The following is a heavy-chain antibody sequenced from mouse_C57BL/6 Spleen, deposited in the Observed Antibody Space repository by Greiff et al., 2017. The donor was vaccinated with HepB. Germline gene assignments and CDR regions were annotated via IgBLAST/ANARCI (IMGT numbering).Heavy chain of an antibody. Sequence: QVQLQQPGAELVKPGASVKLSCKASGYTFTSYWMHWVKQRPGQGLEWIGIIHPNSGSTNYNEKFKSKATLTVDKSSSTAYMQLSSLTSEDSAVYYCVYYYGLWYFDVWGTGTTVTVSS. CDR3: VYYYGLWYFDV. CDR1: GYTFTSYW. CDR2: IHPNSGST. V-gene: IGHV1-64*01. D-gene: IGHD1-1*01. J-gene: IGHJ1*03.